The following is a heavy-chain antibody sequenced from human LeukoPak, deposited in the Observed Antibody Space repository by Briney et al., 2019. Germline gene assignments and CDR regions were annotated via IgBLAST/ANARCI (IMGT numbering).Heavy chain of an antibody. J-gene: IGHJ4*02. Sequence: TYAQKFQGRVTITADKSTSTAYMELSSLRSEDTAVYYCARSFSEMATIKGYFDYWGQGTLVTVSS. CDR3: ARSFSEMATIKGYFDY. V-gene: IGHV1-69*02. D-gene: IGHD5-24*01.